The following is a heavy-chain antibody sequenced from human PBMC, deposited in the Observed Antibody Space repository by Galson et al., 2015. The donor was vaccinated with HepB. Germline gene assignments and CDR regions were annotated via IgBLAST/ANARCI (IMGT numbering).Heavy chain of an antibody. Sequence: SLRLSCATSGFTFSMYAMSWVRLTPGKGLEWVSHISGSGITTYYADSVKGRFTTSRDNAKNTVYLQMTNLRVEYTAIYFCARGPFLLPTEYFVYWGQGTQVAVAS. CDR3: ARGPFLLPTEYFVY. CDR2: ISGSGITT. D-gene: IGHD2/OR15-2a*01. V-gene: IGHV3-23*01. CDR1: GFTFSMYA. J-gene: IGHJ4*02.